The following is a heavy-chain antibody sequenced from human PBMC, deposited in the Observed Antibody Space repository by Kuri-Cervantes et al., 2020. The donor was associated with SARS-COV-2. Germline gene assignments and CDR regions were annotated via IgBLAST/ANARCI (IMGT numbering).Heavy chain of an antibody. V-gene: IGHV3-66*04. CDR2: IHSDGTT. CDR3: ARPSRWSSFDY. J-gene: IGHJ4*02. Sequence: GGSLRLSCAVSGFTVNSDYMAWVRQAPGKGLEWVSVIHSDGTTFYGDSMKGRFIVSRDNSKNTVDLQVNSLRAEDTAVYYCARPSRWSSFDYWGQGTLVTVSS. CDR1: GFTVNSDY. D-gene: IGHD4-23*01.